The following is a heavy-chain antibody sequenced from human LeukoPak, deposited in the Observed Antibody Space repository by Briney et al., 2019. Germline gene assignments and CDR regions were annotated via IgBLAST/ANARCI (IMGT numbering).Heavy chain of an antibody. D-gene: IGHD5-12*01. J-gene: IGHJ4*02. CDR2: INHSGST. V-gene: IGHV4-34*01. CDR3: ARIEPRRDGYNYAYYFDY. Sequence: SETLSLTCAVYGGSFSGYYWSWIRQPPGKGLEWIGEINHSGSTNYNPSLKSRVTISVDTSKNQFSLKLSSVTAADTAVYYCARIEPRRDGYNYAYYFDYWGQGTLVTVSS. CDR1: GGSFSGYY.